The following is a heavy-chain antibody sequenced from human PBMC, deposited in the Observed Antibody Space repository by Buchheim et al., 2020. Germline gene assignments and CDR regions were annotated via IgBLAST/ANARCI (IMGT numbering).Heavy chain of an antibody. V-gene: IGHV3-30*18. Sequence: QVQLVESGGGVVQPGRSLRLSCAASGFTFSSYGMHWVRQAPGKGLEWVAVISYDGSNKYYADSVKGRFTISRDNSKNTLYLQMNRLRAEDAAVYYCAKGLSGHDYYGMDVWGQGTT. D-gene: IGHD6-25*01. J-gene: IGHJ6*02. CDR2: ISYDGSNK. CDR1: GFTFSSYG. CDR3: AKGLSGHDYYGMDV.